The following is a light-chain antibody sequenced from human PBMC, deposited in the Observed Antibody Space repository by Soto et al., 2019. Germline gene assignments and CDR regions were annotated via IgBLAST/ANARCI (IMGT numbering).Light chain of an antibody. CDR1: SSDVGAYNY. Sequence: QSALTQPPSASGSPGQSVTISCTGTSSDVGAYNYVSWYQQHPGKAPKLIIYEVSERPSGVPDRFSGSKSGNTASLTVSGLQASEEADYYCSSYAYSNTLFQSLIFGGGTKLTVL. CDR3: SSYAYSNTLFQSLI. CDR2: EVS. J-gene: IGLJ2*01. V-gene: IGLV2-8*01.